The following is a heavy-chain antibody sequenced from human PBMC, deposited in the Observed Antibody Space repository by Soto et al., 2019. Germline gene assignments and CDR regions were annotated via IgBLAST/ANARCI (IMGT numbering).Heavy chain of an antibody. Sequence: QVQLVESGGGVVQPGRSLRLSCAASGFTFSSYAMHWVRQAPGKGLEWVAVISYDGSNKYYADSVKGRFTISRDNSKNTLYLQMNSLRAEDTAVYYCARDSKSYYDILTGSIGYYWGQGTLVTVSS. J-gene: IGHJ4*02. CDR3: ARDSKSYYDILTGSIGYY. CDR1: GFTFSSYA. V-gene: IGHV3-30-3*01. CDR2: ISYDGSNK. D-gene: IGHD3-9*01.